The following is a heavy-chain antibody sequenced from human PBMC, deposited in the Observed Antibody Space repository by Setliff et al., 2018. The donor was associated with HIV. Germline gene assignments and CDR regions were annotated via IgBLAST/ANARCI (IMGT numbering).Heavy chain of an antibody. CDR2: INTETGNP. D-gene: IGHD2-8*02. J-gene: IGHJ4*02. CDR1: GYTLTTYG. V-gene: IGHV7-4-1*02. Sequence: ASVKVSYKASGYTLTTYGISWVRQAPGQGPEWMGWINTETGNPMYAQSFRGRLVFSLDTSVNTAYLQINSLKAEDTAMYYCARVGSYWSTFDYWGQGALVTVSS. CDR3: ARVGSYWSTFDY.